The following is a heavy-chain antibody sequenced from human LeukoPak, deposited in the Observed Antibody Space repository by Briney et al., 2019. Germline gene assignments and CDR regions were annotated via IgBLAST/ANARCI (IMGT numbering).Heavy chain of an antibody. D-gene: IGHD3-10*01. Sequence: SETLSLTCNVSGGSISNGDHYWSWIRQPPGKGLEWIGYIYYSGSTYYYPSLRSRVTISIDTSKNQFSLRLRSVTAADTAVYYCARDRWFPSPLGMDVWGQGTSVTVSS. CDR3: ARDRWFPSPLGMDV. CDR2: IYYSGST. CDR1: GGSISNGDHY. J-gene: IGHJ6*01. V-gene: IGHV4-30-4*01.